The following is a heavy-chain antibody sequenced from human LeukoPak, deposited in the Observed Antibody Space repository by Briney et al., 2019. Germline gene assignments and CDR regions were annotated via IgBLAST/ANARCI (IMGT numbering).Heavy chain of an antibody. CDR1: AFIFSGHW. CDR3: TTGIRGD. CDR2: IQSKTDGGKT. V-gene: IGHV3-15*07. D-gene: IGHD3-3*02. Sequence: GGSLRLSCEGSAFIFSGHWMNWVRQAPGKGLEWVGRIQSKTDGGKTDYAAPVKGRFTISRDDSKNTLYLQMNSLKTEDTAIYYCTTGIRGDWGQGTLVTVSS. J-gene: IGHJ4*02.